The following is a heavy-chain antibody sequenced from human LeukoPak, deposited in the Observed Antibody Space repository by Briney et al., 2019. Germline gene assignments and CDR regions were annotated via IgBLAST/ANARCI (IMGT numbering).Heavy chain of an antibody. CDR1: QFTFSRFA. CDR2: LSGSGTAT. CDR3: AKHLGSHSFLFYYMDV. Sequence: GGSLRLSCEASQFTFSRFAMSWIRQAPGTGLEWVSTLSGSGTATYYADSVKGRFTTSRDNSKDTLYLQMDNLRADDTAVYYCAKHLGSHSFLFYYMDVWGTGTSAIVSS. D-gene: IGHD2-21*01. J-gene: IGHJ6*03. V-gene: IGHV3-23*01.